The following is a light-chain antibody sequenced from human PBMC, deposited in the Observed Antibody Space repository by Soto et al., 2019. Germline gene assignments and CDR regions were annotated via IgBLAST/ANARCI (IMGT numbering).Light chain of an antibody. CDR3: QQYGNSPA. J-gene: IGKJ4*01. CDR1: QSVSSSY. CDR2: GAS. Sequence: EIVLTQSPGTLSLSPGERATLSCRASQSVSSSYLACYQQKPDQAPRLLIYGASSRATGIPDRFSGSGAGTYFAPTISRLEPEDFAVYYCQQYGNSPAFGGGTKVEIK. V-gene: IGKV3-20*01.